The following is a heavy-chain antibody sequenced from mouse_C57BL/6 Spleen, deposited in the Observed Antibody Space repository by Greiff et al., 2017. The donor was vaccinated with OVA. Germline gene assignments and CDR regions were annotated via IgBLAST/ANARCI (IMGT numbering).Heavy chain of an antibody. V-gene: IGHV1-26*01. J-gene: IGHJ2*01. Sequence: EVQLQQSGPELVKPGASVKISCKASGYTFTDYYMNWVKQSHGKSLEWIGDINPNNGGTSYNQKFKGKATLTVDKSSSTAYMELRSLTSEDSAVYYCARRDLRGYYFDYWGQGTTLTVSS. CDR3: ARRDLRGYYFDY. CDR2: INPNNGGT. CDR1: GYTFTDYY.